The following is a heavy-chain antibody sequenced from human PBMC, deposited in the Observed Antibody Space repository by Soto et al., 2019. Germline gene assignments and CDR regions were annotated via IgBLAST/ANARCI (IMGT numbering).Heavy chain of an antibody. J-gene: IGHJ5*02. Sequence: GGSLRLSCAASGFTFSSYWMHWVRQAPGKGLVWVSRINSDGSSTSYADSVKGRFTISRDNAKNTLYLQMNSLRAEDTAVYYCARGFEVLEWLSAGFDPWGQGTLVTVSS. CDR2: INSDGSST. V-gene: IGHV3-74*01. CDR1: GFTFSSYW. CDR3: ARGFEVLEWLSAGFDP. D-gene: IGHD3-3*01.